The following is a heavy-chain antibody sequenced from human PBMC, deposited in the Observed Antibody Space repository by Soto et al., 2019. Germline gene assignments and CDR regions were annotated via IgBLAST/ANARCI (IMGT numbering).Heavy chain of an antibody. V-gene: IGHV3-23*01. CDR2: LSGSGVIT. Sequence: EVQLLESGGGLVQPGGSLRLSCAASGFTFSSYAMTWVRQAPGKGLEWVSALSGSGVITHYADPVKGRFTISRDNSKNTLYLQMNSLRAEDTAVYYCAQDYPSLRPSWGQGALVTVSS. D-gene: IGHD4-17*01. J-gene: IGHJ5*02. CDR1: GFTFSSYA. CDR3: AQDYPSLRPS.